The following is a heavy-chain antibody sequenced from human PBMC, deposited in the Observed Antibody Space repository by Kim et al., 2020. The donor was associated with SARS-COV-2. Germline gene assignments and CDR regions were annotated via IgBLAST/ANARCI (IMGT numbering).Heavy chain of an antibody. CDR2: ISYNGNNE. J-gene: IGHJ4*01. Sequence: GGSLRLSCVVSGFNFSAYGMHWVRQAPGKGLDCVAVISYNGNNEYYVDSVKVRFTLSSDNSKHTLYLQMNSLTTEDTAVYYFSCRYCRCDY. D-gene: IGHD2-15*01. CDR3: SCRYCRCDY. CDR1: GFNFSAYG. V-gene: IGHV3-30*03.